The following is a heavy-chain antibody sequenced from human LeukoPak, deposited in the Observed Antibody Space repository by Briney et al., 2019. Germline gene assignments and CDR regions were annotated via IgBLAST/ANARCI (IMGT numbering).Heavy chain of an antibody. CDR2: INPNSGGT. CDR3: ARDLYYYDSSGCYAGRFGY. J-gene: IGHJ4*02. Sequence: GASVKVSCKASGYTFTSYGISWVRQAPGQGLEWMGWINPNSGGTNYAQKFQGRVTMTRDTSISTAYMELSRLRSDDTAVYYCARDLYYYDSSGCYAGRFGYWGQGTLVTVSS. D-gene: IGHD3-22*01. V-gene: IGHV1-2*02. CDR1: GYTFTSYG.